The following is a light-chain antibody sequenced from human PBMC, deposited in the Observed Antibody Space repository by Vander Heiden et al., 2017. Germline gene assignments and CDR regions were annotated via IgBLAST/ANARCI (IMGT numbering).Light chain of an antibody. CDR2: DAS. CDR1: QSVSSN. Sequence: DIVMTQSPATLSVSPGERATLSCRASQSVSSNLAWYQQKPGQAPRLLIYDASTRATGIPARFSGSGSGTEFTLTISSLQSEDFAVYYCQQYNNWQTFGQGTKVEIK. CDR3: QQYNNWQT. J-gene: IGKJ1*01. V-gene: IGKV3-15*01.